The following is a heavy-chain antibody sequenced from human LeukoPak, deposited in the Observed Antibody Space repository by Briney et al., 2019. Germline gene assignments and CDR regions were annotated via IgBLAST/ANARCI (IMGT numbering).Heavy chain of an antibody. V-gene: IGHV3-48*04. D-gene: IGHD3-3*01. CDR3: ARDRQVLRFLEWLPFDY. J-gene: IGHJ4*02. Sequence: PGGSLRLSCAASGFTFSSYSMNWDRQAPGKGLEWVSYISSSGSTIYYADSVKGRFTISRDNAKNSLYLQMNSLRAEDTAVYYCARDRQVLRFLEWLPFDYWGQGTLVTVSS. CDR2: ISSSGSTI. CDR1: GFTFSSYS.